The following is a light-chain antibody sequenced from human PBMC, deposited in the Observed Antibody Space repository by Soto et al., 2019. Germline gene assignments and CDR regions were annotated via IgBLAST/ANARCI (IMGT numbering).Light chain of an antibody. V-gene: IGLV2-14*03. CDR3: SSYSTSSPWV. CDR2: DVG. J-gene: IGLJ3*02. CDR1: SSDVGDYNY. Sequence: QSALTQPASVSGSPGQSMTISCTGSSSDVGDYNYVSWYQQHPGEAPKLMLFDVGNRPSGVSNRFSGSKSGNTASLTISGLKAEDEADYYCSSYSTSSPWVFGGGTKLTVL.